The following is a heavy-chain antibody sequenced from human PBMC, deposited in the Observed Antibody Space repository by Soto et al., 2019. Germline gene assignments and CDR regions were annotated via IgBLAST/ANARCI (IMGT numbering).Heavy chain of an antibody. J-gene: IGHJ3*02. CDR1: GGSFSGYY. V-gene: IGHV4-34*01. Sequence: SETLSLTCAVYGGSFSGYYWSWIRQPPGKGLEWIGEINHSGSTNYNPSLKSRVTISVDTSKNQFSLKLSSVTAADTAVYYCARGYSSGWQDAFDIWGQGTMVTVSS. CDR3: ARGYSSGWQDAFDI. CDR2: INHSGST. D-gene: IGHD6-19*01.